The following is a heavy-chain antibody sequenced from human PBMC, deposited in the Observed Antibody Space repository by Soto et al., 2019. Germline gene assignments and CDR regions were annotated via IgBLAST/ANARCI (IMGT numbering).Heavy chain of an antibody. CDR1: GYTFSSYH. Sequence: QIQLVQSGAEVKKPGASVKVSCKASGYTFSSYHITWVRQAPGQGLEWMGWISAYNGNTNYAQNLQGRVTMTTDPATSTAYMELRRLRSADAAVYYCARDRPPVDYWGQGTLVTVSS. J-gene: IGHJ4*02. CDR2: ISAYNGNT. V-gene: IGHV1-18*01. CDR3: ARDRPPVDY.